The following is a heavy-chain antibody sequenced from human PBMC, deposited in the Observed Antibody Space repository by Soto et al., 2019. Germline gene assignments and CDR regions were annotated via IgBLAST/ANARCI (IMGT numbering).Heavy chain of an antibody. Sequence: SETLSLTCTVSGGSISSYYWSWIRQPPGKGLEWIGYIYYSGSTNYNPSLKSRVTISVDTSKNQFSLKLSSVTAADTAVYYCARTSCEVVVITTTPLCLDPYWYFDLWGRGTLVT. D-gene: IGHD3-22*01. CDR1: GGSISSYY. CDR2: IYYSGST. V-gene: IGHV4-59*01. CDR3: ARTSCEVVVITTTPLCLDPYWYFDL. J-gene: IGHJ2*01.